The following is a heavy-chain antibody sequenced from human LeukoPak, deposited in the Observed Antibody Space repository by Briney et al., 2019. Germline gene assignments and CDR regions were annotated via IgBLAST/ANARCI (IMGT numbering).Heavy chain of an antibody. J-gene: IGHJ4*02. Sequence: GGSLRLSCAASGFTFSSYAMSWVRQAPGKGLEWVSAISGSGGSTYYADSVKGRFTISRDNSKNTLYRQMNSLRAEDTAVYYCAKDRPMGIAAAGLFDYWGQGTLVTVSS. D-gene: IGHD6-13*01. CDR2: ISGSGGST. V-gene: IGHV3-23*01. CDR3: AKDRPMGIAAAGLFDY. CDR1: GFTFSSYA.